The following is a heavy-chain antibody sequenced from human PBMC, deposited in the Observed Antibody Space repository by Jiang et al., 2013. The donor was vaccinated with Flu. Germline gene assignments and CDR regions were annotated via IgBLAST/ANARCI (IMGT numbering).Heavy chain of an antibody. J-gene: IGHJ4*02. V-gene: IGHV3-23*01. D-gene: IGHD3-10*01. Sequence: VQLLESGGGLVQPGGSLRLSCAASGFTFSSYAMSWVRQAPGKGLEWVSAISGSGGSTYYADSVKGRFTISRDNSKNTLYLQMNSLRAEDTAVYYSAKDRFGLYRRPYYFDYWGQGTLVTVSS. CDR3: AKDRFGLYRRPYYFDY. CDR1: GFTFSSYA. CDR2: ISGSGGST.